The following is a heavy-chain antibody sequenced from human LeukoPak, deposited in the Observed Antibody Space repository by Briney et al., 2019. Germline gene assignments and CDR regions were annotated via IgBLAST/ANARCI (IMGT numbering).Heavy chain of an antibody. CDR1: GFTIRSNY. D-gene: IGHD3-22*01. Sequence: GGSLRLSSAASGFTIRSNYMSWVRQAPGKGLEWVSVILSGGSTYYADSVKGRSTISRDTSKNTLYLQIDSLRAEDTAVYFCARVQVNYDGSGYFDYWGRGTLVTVSS. CDR3: ARVQVNYDGSGYFDY. J-gene: IGHJ4*02. V-gene: IGHV3-53*01. CDR2: ILSGGST.